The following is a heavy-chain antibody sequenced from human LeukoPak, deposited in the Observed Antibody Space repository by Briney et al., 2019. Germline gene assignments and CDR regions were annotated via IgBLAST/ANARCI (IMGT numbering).Heavy chain of an antibody. J-gene: IGHJ4*02. CDR3: ARVTLIGYKGELHYYFDY. D-gene: IGHD2-2*02. Sequence: SETLSLTCTVSGGSNSSYYWSWIRQPPGKGLEWIGYIYYSGSTNYNPSLKSRVTMSVDTSKNQFSLKLSSVTAADTAVYYCARVTLIGYKGELHYYFDYWGQGTLVTVSS. CDR2: IYYSGST. CDR1: GGSNSSYY. V-gene: IGHV4-59*01.